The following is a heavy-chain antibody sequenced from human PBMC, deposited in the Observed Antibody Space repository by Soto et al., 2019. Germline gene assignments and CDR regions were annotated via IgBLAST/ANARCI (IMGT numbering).Heavy chain of an antibody. D-gene: IGHD2-15*01. Sequence: ASVKVSCKASGYTFTSYGISWVRQAPGQGLEGMGWISAYHGNTNHAQKLQGRVTMNTDTSPSTAHHEPRSLGSDDTGVFYCARPAYCSGGSCYSGLFDYWGQGTLVTVSS. V-gene: IGHV1-18*01. CDR3: ARPAYCSGGSCYSGLFDY. CDR2: ISAYHGNT. CDR1: GYTFTSYG. J-gene: IGHJ4*02.